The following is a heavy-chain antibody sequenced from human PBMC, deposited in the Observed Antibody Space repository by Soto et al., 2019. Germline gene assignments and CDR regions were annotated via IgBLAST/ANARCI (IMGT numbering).Heavy chain of an antibody. Sequence: ASVKVSCKASGYTFTRYYMHWVRQAPGQGLEWMGIINPSDDATSYAEKFQGRLTMTKDTSTSTVYMEMSSLRSEDTAVYYCARDLTREGDYYDRSGYYLDYWGQGTLVTVSS. V-gene: IGHV1-46*01. D-gene: IGHD3-22*01. CDR3: ARDLTREGDYYDRSGYYLDY. J-gene: IGHJ4*02. CDR2: INPSDDAT. CDR1: GYTFTRYY.